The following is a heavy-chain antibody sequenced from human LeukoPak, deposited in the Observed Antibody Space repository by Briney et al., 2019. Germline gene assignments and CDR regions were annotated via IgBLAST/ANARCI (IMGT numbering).Heavy chain of an antibody. J-gene: IGHJ4*02. CDR1: GGTFISYA. D-gene: IGHD3-3*01. Sequence: SVKVSCKASGGTFISYAISWVRQAPGQGLEWMGGIIPIFGTANYAQKFQGRVTITADESTSTAYMELSSLRSEDTAVYYCARSPVLRFLEWLLDYWGQGTLVTVS. V-gene: IGHV1-69*13. CDR3: ARSPVLRFLEWLLDY. CDR2: IIPIFGTA.